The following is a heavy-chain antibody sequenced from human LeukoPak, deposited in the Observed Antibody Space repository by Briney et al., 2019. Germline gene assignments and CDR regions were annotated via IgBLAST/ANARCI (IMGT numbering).Heavy chain of an antibody. Sequence: ASVKVSCKASGGTFSSYAISWVRQAPGQGLEWMGRIIPILGIANYAQKFQGRVTITADKSTSTAYMELSSLRSEDTAVYYCARAMSPGSSGYYGFRYWGQGTLVTVSS. CDR1: GGTFSSYA. V-gene: IGHV1-69*04. D-gene: IGHD3-22*01. CDR3: ARAMSPGSSGYYGFRY. J-gene: IGHJ4*02. CDR2: IIPILGIA.